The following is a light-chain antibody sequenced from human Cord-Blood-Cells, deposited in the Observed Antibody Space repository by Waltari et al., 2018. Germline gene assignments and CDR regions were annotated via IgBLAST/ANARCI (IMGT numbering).Light chain of an antibody. CDR2: DAS. CDR3: QQRSNWPPLT. Sequence: EIVLTQSPATLSLSRGDRATLSCRASQSVSSYLAWYQQKPGQAPRLLIYDASNRATGIPARFSGSGSGTDFTLTISSLEPEDFAVYYCQQRSNWPPLTFGGGTKVEIK. V-gene: IGKV3-11*01. J-gene: IGKJ4*01. CDR1: QSVSSY.